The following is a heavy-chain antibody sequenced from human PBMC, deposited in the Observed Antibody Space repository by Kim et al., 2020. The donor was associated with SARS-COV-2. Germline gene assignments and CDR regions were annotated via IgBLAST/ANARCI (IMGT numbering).Heavy chain of an antibody. V-gene: IGHV4-59*08. Sequence: KYTPDLKDRITISVETSKNQLALKLSSVTAADAAVYYCARHAHFGDYFDYWGQGTLVTVSS. J-gene: IGHJ4*02. CDR3: ARHAHFGDYFDY. D-gene: IGHD4-17*01.